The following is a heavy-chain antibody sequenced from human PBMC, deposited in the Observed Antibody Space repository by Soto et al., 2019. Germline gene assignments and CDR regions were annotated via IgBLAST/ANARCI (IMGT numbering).Heavy chain of an antibody. CDR3: ARFVRSCSGTTCYTRADV. CDR1: GGSVSSDTHY. CDR2: LYSSGNT. J-gene: IGHJ6*02. V-gene: IGHV4-61*01. D-gene: IGHD2-2*02. Sequence: QVQLQESGPGLVKPSETLSLTCTVSGGSVSSDTHYWSWIRQPPGKRLEWIGFLYSSGNTNYNPALKSRVTISVDTSKNQFSLKLRSVIVADTAVYHCARFVRSCSGTTCYTRADVWGQGTTVTVSS.